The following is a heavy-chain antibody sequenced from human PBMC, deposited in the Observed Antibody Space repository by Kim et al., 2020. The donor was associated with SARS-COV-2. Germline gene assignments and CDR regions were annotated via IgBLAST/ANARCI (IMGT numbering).Heavy chain of an antibody. D-gene: IGHD5-12*01. CDR1: GGSISSGSYY. CDR2: IYTSGST. CDR3: ARGGYVPLDY. Sequence: SETLSLTCTVSGGSISSGSYYWSWIRQPAGKGLEWIGRIYTSGSTNYNPSLKSRVTISVDTSKNQFSLKLSSVTAADTAVYSCARGGYVPLDYWGQGTLVTVSS. J-gene: IGHJ4*02. V-gene: IGHV4-61*02.